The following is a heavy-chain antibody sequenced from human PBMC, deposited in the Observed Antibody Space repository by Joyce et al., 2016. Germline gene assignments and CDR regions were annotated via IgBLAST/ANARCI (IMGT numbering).Heavy chain of an antibody. Sequence: EVQLLESGGGLVQPGGSLRLSCVASGFTFSRHTRNWVRQAPGKGREWVSALTDSGDRTYYADAVKGRFTISRDNSKNTLYLQMNSLRADDTAVYYCAREGGNPFDYWGQGAVLTVSS. J-gene: IGHJ4*02. CDR1: GFTFSRHT. V-gene: IGHV3-23*01. CDR2: LTDSGDRT. D-gene: IGHD3-16*01. CDR3: AREGGNPFDY.